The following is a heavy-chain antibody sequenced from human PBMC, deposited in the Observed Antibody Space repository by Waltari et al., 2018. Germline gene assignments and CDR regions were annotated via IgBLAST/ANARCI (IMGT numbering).Heavy chain of an antibody. CDR1: GFPFSRYA. CDR2: IGTSGATT. D-gene: IGHD4-4*01. V-gene: IGHV3-23*04. Sequence: VQLVESGGVLVNPGGSLRLSCSASGFPFSRYAMGWVRQAPGKGLEWISSIGTSGATTYYVDSVKGRFANSRDNSHNTLYLQMNRLRAEDTATYYCAKMRGGVTTAFDYWGQGTLVTVSS. CDR3: AKMRGGVTTAFDY. J-gene: IGHJ4*02.